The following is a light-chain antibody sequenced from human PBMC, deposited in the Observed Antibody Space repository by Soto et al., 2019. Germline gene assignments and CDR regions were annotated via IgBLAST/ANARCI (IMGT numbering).Light chain of an antibody. CDR2: GSS. CDR3: QQYDDWLRRT. V-gene: IGKV3D-15*01. J-gene: IGKJ4*01. CDR1: QTIGRN. Sequence: EIVLTQSPGTLSLSPGERATLTCGASQTIGRNYLAWYQQKPGQAPRLLXCGSSSRATGIPARFSGSGSGTEFNLTISSLQSEDFAVYFCQQYDDWLRRTFGGGTNVDIK.